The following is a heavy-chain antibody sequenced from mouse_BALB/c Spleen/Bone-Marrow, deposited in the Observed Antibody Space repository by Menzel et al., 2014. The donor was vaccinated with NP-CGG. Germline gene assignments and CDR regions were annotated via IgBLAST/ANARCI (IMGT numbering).Heavy chain of an antibody. J-gene: IGHJ3*01. D-gene: IGHD2-3*01. CDR3: LDGYSPWFAY. Sequence: DVMLVESGGGLVKPGGSLKLSCAASGFTFSDYYMYWARQTPEKRLEWVATISDGGGYTSYLDSVKGRFTISRDNAKNNLRLQMSSLKSEDTAMYYCLDGYSPWFAYWGQGTLVTVSA. CDR1: GFTFSDYY. CDR2: ISDGGGYT. V-gene: IGHV5-4*02.